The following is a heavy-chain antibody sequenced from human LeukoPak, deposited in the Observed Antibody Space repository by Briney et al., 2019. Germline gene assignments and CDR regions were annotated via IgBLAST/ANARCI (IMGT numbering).Heavy chain of an antibody. J-gene: IGHJ4*02. Sequence: GGSLRLSCAASGFAFSTYAMTWVRQAPEKGLQWVSAISTSGRATYYADSVEGRFTISRDNSKNTLYLQMNSLGADDTAVYYCAKARGSSVYEQFDYWGQGTQVTVSP. CDR2: ISTSGRAT. CDR1: GFAFSTYA. CDR3: AKARGSSVYEQFDY. D-gene: IGHD5/OR15-5a*01. V-gene: IGHV3-23*01.